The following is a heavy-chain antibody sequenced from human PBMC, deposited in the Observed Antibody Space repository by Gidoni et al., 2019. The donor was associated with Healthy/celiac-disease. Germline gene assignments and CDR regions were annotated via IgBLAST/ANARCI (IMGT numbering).Heavy chain of an antibody. J-gene: IGHJ4*02. CDR1: GFTFDDYA. V-gene: IGHV3-9*01. CDR2: ISWNSGSI. Sequence: EVQLVESGGGLVQPGRSLRLLCSASGFTFDDYAMHWVRQAPGKGLEWVSGISWNSGSIGYADSVKGRFTISRDNAKNSLYLQMNSLRAEDTALYYCAKDSYSGSYYGFDYWGQGTLVTVSS. CDR3: AKDSYSGSYYGFDY. D-gene: IGHD1-26*01.